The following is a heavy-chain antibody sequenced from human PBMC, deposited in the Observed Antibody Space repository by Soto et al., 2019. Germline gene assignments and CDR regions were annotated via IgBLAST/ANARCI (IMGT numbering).Heavy chain of an antibody. Sequence: QMQLQESGPGLVKPSGTLSLTCAVSGGFISRSNWWRWGRQPPGKGLEWIGEIYHSGSSNYNPSPKSRLTIPVAKAKTQCSLKPHPGTAADTAVYYCARAPGGAGRGYVDYWGQRALVTLSP. CDR2: IYHSGSS. D-gene: IGHD1-26*01. CDR3: ARAPGGAGRGYVDY. J-gene: IGHJ4*02. V-gene: IGHV4-4*02. CDR1: GGFISRSNW.